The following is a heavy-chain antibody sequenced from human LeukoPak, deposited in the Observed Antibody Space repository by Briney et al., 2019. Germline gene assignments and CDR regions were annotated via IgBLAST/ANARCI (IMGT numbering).Heavy chain of an antibody. D-gene: IGHD3-10*01. Sequence: GASVKVSCKASGYSFINYYIHWVRQAPGQGLEWMGIINPSGAGTSFAQKFRGRVTVTRDMSTSTAYMELSSLRSEDTAVYYCAIHYYGSGSPLYYMDVWGKGTTVSMSS. J-gene: IGHJ6*03. V-gene: IGHV1-46*01. CDR2: INPSGAGT. CDR1: GYSFINYY. CDR3: AIHYYGSGSPLYYMDV.